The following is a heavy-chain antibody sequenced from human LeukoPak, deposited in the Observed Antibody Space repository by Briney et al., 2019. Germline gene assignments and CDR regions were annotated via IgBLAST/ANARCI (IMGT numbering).Heavy chain of an antibody. CDR3: AGSGQKLANWFDP. CDR2: IYYSGST. CDR1: GGSISSSSYY. Sequence: SETLSLTCTVSGGSISSSSYYWGWIRQPPGKGLEWIGSIYYSGSTYYNPSLKSRVTISVDTSKNQFSLKLSSVTAADTAVYYCAGSGQKLANWFDPWGQGTLVTVSS. V-gene: IGHV4-39*01. D-gene: IGHD3-10*01. J-gene: IGHJ5*02.